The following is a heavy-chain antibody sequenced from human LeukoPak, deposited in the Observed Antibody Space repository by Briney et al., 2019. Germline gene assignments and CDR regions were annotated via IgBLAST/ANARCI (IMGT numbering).Heavy chain of an antibody. V-gene: IGHV1-8*01. J-gene: IGHJ5*02. CDR3: ARAPSAYCGGGSCYSGSPCSAP. D-gene: IGHD2-15*01. Sequence: ASVKVSCKASGYTFTSFDINWVRQATGQGLEWMGWMNPNSGNTGYAQKFQGRVTMTRNTSISTAYMELSSLRSEDTAVYYCARAPSAYCGGGSCYSGSPCSAPGGQGPLVTVSS. CDR2: MNPNSGNT. CDR1: GYTFTSFD.